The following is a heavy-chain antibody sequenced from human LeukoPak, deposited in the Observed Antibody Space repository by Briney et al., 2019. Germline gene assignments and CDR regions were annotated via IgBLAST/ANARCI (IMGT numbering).Heavy chain of an antibody. CDR2: IYHSGST. CDR1: GYSISSGYY. V-gene: IGHV4-38-2*02. Sequence: SETLSLTCTVSGYSISSGYYCGWIRQPPGKGLEWIGSIYHSGSTYYNPSLKSRVTISVDTSKNQFSLKLSSVTAADTAVYYCARTLVGALDYWGQGTLVTVSS. CDR3: ARTLVGALDY. D-gene: IGHD1-26*01. J-gene: IGHJ4*02.